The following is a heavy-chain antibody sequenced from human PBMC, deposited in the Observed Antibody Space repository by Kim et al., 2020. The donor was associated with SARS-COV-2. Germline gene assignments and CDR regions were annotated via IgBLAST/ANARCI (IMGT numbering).Heavy chain of an antibody. Sequence: SETLSLTCTVSGGSISSSSYHWGWIRQPPGKGLEWIGSIYYSGSTYYNPSLKSRVTISVDTSKNQFSLKLSSVTAADTAVYYCARSRQQQLVFNYYYGMDVWGQGTTVTVSS. V-gene: IGHV4-39*01. CDR1: GGSISSSSYH. J-gene: IGHJ6*02. CDR2: IYYSGST. CDR3: ARSRQQQLVFNYYYGMDV. D-gene: IGHD6-13*01.